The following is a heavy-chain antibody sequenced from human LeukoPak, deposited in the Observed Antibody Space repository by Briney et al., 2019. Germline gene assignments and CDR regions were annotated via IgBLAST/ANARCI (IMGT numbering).Heavy chain of an antibody. J-gene: IGHJ4*02. CDR3: GRGLRGDY. CDR2: IYSGGST. CDR1: GFTVSSNC. Sequence: GGSLSLSCAASGFTVSSNCMGWVGQGPGQGVEWVSVIYSGGSTYYADSVKGRFPISRHNSKNTLYLQMNSLRSEDTAVDYCGRGLRGDYWGQGTLVTVSS. D-gene: IGHD2-21*02. V-gene: IGHV3-53*04.